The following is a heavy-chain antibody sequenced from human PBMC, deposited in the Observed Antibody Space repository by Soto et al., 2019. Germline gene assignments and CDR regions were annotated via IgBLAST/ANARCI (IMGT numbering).Heavy chain of an antibody. V-gene: IGHV3-23*01. CDR3: AQAPPDSGGCLGPLYD. Sequence: EVQLLESGGGLVQPGGSLRLSCAASGFTFSSYAMSWVRQAPGKGLEWVSAISGSGGSTYYADSVKGRCTISRDNCKNPLYQQMNSLRAGDTAVYYCAQAPPDSGGCLGPLYDWGQGPLVTVSS. J-gene: IGHJ4*02. D-gene: IGHD3-22*01. CDR1: GFTFSSYA. CDR2: ISGSGGST.